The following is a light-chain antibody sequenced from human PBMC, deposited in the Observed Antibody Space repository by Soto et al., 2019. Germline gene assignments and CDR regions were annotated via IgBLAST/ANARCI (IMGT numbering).Light chain of an antibody. CDR1: QSVSSN. J-gene: IGKJ5*01. CDR3: QQYNNWPPLT. V-gene: IGKV3-15*01. Sequence: EIVMTQSPATLSVSPGERATLSCRASQSVSSNLAWYQQKPCQAPRLLIYGASTRATVIPARFSGSGSGTEFTLTISSLLSEDFAVYYCQQYNNWPPLTFGQGTRLEIK. CDR2: GAS.